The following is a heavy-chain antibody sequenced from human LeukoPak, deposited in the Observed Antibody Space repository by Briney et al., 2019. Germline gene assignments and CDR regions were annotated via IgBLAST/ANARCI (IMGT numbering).Heavy chain of an antibody. CDR2: INPKNGST. CDR3: ARDLGYCTNGVCHTRFDY. CDR1: GYTFPGHH. V-gene: IGHV1-2*02. D-gene: IGHD2-8*01. J-gene: IGHJ4*02. Sequence: ASVTVSCTASGYTFPGHHIHWVRQAPGQGLEWMGWINPKNGSTNYAQKFQGRVTMTRDTSINTAFMELSRLNSDDTAVYYCARDLGYCTNGVCHTRFDYWGQGTLVAVSS.